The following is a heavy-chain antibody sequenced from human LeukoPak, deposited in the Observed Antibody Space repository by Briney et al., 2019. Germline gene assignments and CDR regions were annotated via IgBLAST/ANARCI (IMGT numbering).Heavy chain of an antibody. J-gene: IGHJ5*02. D-gene: IGHD4-11*01. Sequence: GRSLRLSCAASGFTFSSYAMHWVRQASGKGLEWVAVISYDGSNKYYADSVKGRFTISRDNSKNTLYLQMNSLRAEDTAVYYCARDRRYGDSNSAPPFDPWGQGTLVTVSS. CDR3: ARDRRYGDSNSAPPFDP. V-gene: IGHV3-30-3*01. CDR1: GFTFSSYA. CDR2: ISYDGSNK.